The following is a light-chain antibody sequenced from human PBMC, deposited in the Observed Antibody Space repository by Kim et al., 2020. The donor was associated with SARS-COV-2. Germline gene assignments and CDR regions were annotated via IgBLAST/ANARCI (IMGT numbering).Light chain of an antibody. Sequence: DIQMTQSPSSLSVSVGDTVTITCQASQDINNYLNWYQQKPGKAPKVLINDAANLEAGVPSRFSGSGSGTDFTFTISSLQPEDIATYYCQQYENFPYTFGQGTKLEI. CDR2: DAA. V-gene: IGKV1-33*01. CDR1: QDINNY. CDR3: QQYENFPYT. J-gene: IGKJ2*01.